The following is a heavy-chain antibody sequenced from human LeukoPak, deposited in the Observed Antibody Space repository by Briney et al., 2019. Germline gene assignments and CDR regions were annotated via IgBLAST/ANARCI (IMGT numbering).Heavy chain of an antibody. CDR1: GFTFTSSA. CDR2: IVVGSGNT. J-gene: IGHJ5*02. D-gene: IGHD2-2*01. V-gene: IGHV1-58*02. Sequence: SVKVSCKASGFTFTSSAMQWVRQARGQRLEWIGWIVVGSGNTNYEQKFQERVTITRDMSTSTAYMELSSLRSEDTAVYYCARDRIVVVPAAIRFHWFDPWGQGTLVTVSS. CDR3: ARDRIVVVPAAIRFHWFDP.